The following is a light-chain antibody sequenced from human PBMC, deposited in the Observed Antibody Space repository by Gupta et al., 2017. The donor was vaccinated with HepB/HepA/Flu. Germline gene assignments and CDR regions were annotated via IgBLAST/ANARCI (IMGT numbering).Light chain of an antibody. Sequence: QSALTQPASVSGSPGQSITISCTGTSSDVGGYNHVSWYQQHPGKAPKLMIHDVNYRPSGVSNRFSGSKSGSTASLTISGLQAEDEADYYCTSYTRSITYVFGTATKVTVL. CDR3: TSYTRSITYV. CDR1: SSDVGGYNH. V-gene: IGLV2-14*01. CDR2: DVN. J-gene: IGLJ1*01.